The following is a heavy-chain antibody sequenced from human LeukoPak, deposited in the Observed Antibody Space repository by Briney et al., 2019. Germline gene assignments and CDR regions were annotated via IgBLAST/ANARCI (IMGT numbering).Heavy chain of an antibody. CDR2: IYYSGST. CDR3: ARTYSTMTPEPDAFDI. V-gene: IGHV4-39*07. J-gene: IGHJ3*02. D-gene: IGHD1-14*01. CDR1: GGSISSSSYY. Sequence: PSETLSLTCTVSGGSISSSSYYWGWIRQPPGKGLEWIGSIYYSGSTYYNPSLKSRVTISVDTSKNQFSLKLSSVTAADTAVYYCARTYSTMTPEPDAFDIWGQGTMVTVSS.